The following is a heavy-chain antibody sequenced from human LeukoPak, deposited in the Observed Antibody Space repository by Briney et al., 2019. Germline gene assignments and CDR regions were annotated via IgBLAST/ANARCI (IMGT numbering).Heavy chain of an antibody. CDR3: AKVDWGRVGATITFEF. J-gene: IGHJ4*02. D-gene: IGHD1-26*01. CDR2: ISGSGGST. CDR1: GFTFSSYG. Sequence: GGSLRLSCAASGFTFSSYGMSWVRQAPGKGLEWVSAISGSGGSTYYADSVKGRFTISRDNSKNTLYLQMNSLRAEDTAVYYCAKVDWGRVGATITFEFWGQGTLVTVSS. V-gene: IGHV3-23*01.